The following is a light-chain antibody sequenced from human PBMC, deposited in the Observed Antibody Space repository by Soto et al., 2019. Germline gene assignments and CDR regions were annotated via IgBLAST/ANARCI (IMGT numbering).Light chain of an antibody. J-gene: IGLJ3*02. Sequence: QSALTQPASVSGSPGQSITISCTGTNSDVGSHNFVSWYQQYPGKAPKLLIYEASKRPSGLSNRFSGSKSGNAASLTISGLQAEEEADYYCCSLTNGATWVFGGGTQVTVL. CDR3: CSLTNGATWV. CDR1: NSDVGSHNF. CDR2: EAS. V-gene: IGLV2-23*01.